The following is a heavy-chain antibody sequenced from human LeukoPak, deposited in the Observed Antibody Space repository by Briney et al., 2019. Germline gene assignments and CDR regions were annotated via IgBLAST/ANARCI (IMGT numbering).Heavy chain of an antibody. D-gene: IGHD3-10*02. CDR3: AELGITMIGGV. CDR1: GFTFSSYW. V-gene: IGHV3-7*01. Sequence: GGSLRLSCSASGFTFSSYWMSWVRQAPGKGLEWVANIKEDGSQTNYADSVKGRFTISRDNAKNSLYLQMNSLRAEDTAVYYCAELGITMIGGVWGKGTTVTISS. J-gene: IGHJ6*04. CDR2: IKEDGSQT.